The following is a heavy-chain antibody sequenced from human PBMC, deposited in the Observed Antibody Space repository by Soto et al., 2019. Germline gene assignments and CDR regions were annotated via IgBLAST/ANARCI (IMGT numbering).Heavy chain of an antibody. CDR2: IGNSGGGT. Sequence: GGSRRLSFEALGFPFSSFAMSWVRKAPGKGLEWVSAIGNSGGGTYYADSVKGRFTISRDNSKNTLYLQMNSLRAEDTAVYYCEKDRAARLAVDVWGQGTTVTVSS. CDR3: EKDRAARLAVDV. D-gene: IGHD6-6*01. J-gene: IGHJ6*02. V-gene: IGHV3-23*01. CDR1: GFPFSSFA.